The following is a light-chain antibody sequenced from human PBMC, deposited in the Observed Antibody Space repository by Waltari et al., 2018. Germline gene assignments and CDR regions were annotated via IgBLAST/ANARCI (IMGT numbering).Light chain of an antibody. J-gene: IGLJ2*01. CDR2: DVS. Sequence: QSALTQPRSVSGSPGQSVTISCTGTSSDVGGYNYVSWYQQHPGKAPKFMIYDVSERPSGVPDRFSGSRSGHTASLTISGLQAEDEADYYCCSYAGSYNLVFGGGTKLTVL. CDR1: SSDVGGYNY. CDR3: CSYAGSYNLV. V-gene: IGLV2-11*01.